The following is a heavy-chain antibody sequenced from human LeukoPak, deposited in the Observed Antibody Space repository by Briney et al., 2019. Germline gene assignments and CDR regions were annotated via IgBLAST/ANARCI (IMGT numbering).Heavy chain of an antibody. J-gene: IGHJ3*02. CDR1: GFIFNTYG. V-gene: IGHV3-30*03. CDR2: ISYDGSNK. Sequence: PGGSLRLSCAASGFIFNTYGMHWVRQAPGKGLEWVAVISYDGSNKYYADSVKGRFTISRDNSKNTLYLQMNSLRAEDTALYYCAREGCSSTSGYKWDAFDIWGQGPMVTVSS. D-gene: IGHD2-2*02. CDR3: AREGCSSTSGYKWDAFDI.